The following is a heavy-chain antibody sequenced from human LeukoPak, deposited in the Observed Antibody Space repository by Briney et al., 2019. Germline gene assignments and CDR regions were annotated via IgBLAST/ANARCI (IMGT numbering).Heavy chain of an antibody. D-gene: IGHD2/OR15-2a*01. CDR3: ARTLSRRFDP. V-gene: IGHV4-59*01. CDR1: GGSISSYY. Sequence: SETLSLTCTASGGSISSYYWSWIRQPPGKGLEWIGYIYYTGSTNYNPSLKSRVIISVDTSKNQFSLKLSSVIAADTAVYYCARTLSRRFDPWGQGTLVTVSS. CDR2: IYYTGST. J-gene: IGHJ5*02.